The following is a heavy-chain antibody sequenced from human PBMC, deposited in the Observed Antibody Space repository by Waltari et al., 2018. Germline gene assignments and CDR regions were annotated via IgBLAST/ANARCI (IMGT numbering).Heavy chain of an antibody. CDR2: IIPIFGTA. V-gene: IGHV1-69*08. D-gene: IGHD3-22*01. J-gene: IGHJ4*02. CDR1: GGTFSSYA. Sequence: QVQLVQSGAAVKKPGSSVKVSCKASGGTFSSYAISWVRQAPGQGLEWMGRIIPIFGTANYAQKFQGRVTITADKSTSTAYMELSSLRSEDTAVYYCARVGPDYDSSGYNGYWGQGTLVTVSS. CDR3: ARVGPDYDSSGYNGY.